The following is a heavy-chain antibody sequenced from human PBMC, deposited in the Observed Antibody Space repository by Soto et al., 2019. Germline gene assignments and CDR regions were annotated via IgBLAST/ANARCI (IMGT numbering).Heavy chain of an antibody. CDR1: GYTFTTFW. CDR3: ARLYCSSDTCDSWFDP. D-gene: IGHD2-2*01. J-gene: IGHJ5*02. CDR2: IDPRDSYT. V-gene: IGHV5-10-1*01. Sequence: GASLKISCTGFGYTFTTFWISWVRQMPGKGLEWMGRIDPRDSYTTYSPSFQGHVTISVDKSINTAYLQWGNLKDSDTAMYYCARLYCSSDTCDSWFDPWGQGTLVTVSS.